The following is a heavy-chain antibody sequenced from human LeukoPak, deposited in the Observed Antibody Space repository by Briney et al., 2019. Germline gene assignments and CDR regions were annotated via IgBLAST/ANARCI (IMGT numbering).Heavy chain of an antibody. D-gene: IGHD3-10*01. CDR3: ARALLGSGSPYDY. J-gene: IGHJ4*02. CDR1: GFTFSEYS. CDR2: ISSHSPTPTI. Sequence: GGSLRLSSAATGFTFSEYSMSGVRQAPGKGLEWVSYISSHSPTPTIYYADSVRGRFTISRDNAKNSLYLQMNSLRADDTASYTSARALLGSGSPYDYWGRGTLVTVSS. V-gene: IGHV3-48*01.